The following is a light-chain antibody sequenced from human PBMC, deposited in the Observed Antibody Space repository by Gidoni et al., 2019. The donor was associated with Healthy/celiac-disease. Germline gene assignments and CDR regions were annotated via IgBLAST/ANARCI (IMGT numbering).Light chain of an antibody. CDR2: AAS. CDR1: QGISSY. V-gene: IGKV1-8*01. CDR3: QQYYSYPSIT. J-gene: IGKJ5*01. Sequence: AIRMTQSPSSFSASTGDRVTITCRASQGISSYLAWYQQKPGKAPKLQIYAASTLQSGVPSRFSGSGSGTDFTLTISCLQSEDFATYYCQQYYSYPSITFGQGTRLEIK.